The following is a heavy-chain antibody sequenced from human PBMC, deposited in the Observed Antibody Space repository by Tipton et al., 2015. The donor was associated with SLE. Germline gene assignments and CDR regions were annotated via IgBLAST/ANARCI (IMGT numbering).Heavy chain of an antibody. V-gene: IGHV3-49*04. CDR2: IRSKAYGGTT. CDR1: GFTFGDYA. D-gene: IGHD6-19*01. CDR3: TRVASGWNLCY. Sequence: SLRLSCTASGFTFGDYAMSWVRQVPGKGLEWVGFIRSKAYGGTTEYAASVKGRFTISRDDSKSIAYLQMNSLKTEDTAVYYCTRVASGWNLCYWGQGTLVTVSS. J-gene: IGHJ4*02.